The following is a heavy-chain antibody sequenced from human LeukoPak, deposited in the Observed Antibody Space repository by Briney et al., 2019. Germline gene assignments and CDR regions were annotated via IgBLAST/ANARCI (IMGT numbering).Heavy chain of an antibody. Sequence: GGSLRLSCAASGFTFSDYYMTWIRQAPGKGLEWVSYISSSGSTIYYADSVKGRFTISRDNAKNSLYLQMNSLRAEDTAVYYCARIRGYNYAGAFDIWGQETLVTVSS. D-gene: IGHD5-24*01. CDR1: GFTFSDYY. CDR3: ARIRGYNYAGAFDI. J-gene: IGHJ3*02. V-gene: IGHV3-11*01. CDR2: ISSSGSTI.